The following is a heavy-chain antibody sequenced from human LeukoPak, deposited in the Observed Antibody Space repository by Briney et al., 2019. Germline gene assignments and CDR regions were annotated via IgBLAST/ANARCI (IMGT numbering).Heavy chain of an antibody. V-gene: IGHV4-61*01. J-gene: IGHJ5*02. CDR2: IYYSGSV. CDR3: ARGFGDWGLSWFDP. Sequence: WETLSLTCTVSGGSVSSGSYYWSWIPQPPGKGLEWIGYIYYSGSVKYNPSLKSRVTISVDTSKNQFALKLTSVTAADTAVYYCARGFGDWGLSWFDPWGQGTLVTVSS. D-gene: IGHD3-10*01. CDR1: GGSVSSGSYY.